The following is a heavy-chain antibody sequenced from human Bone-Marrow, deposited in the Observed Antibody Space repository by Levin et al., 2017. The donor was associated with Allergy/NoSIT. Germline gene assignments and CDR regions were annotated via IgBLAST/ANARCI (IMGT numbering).Heavy chain of an antibody. CDR2: ISSSSSYI. Sequence: GESLKISCAASGFTFSSYSMNWVRQAPGKGLEWVSSISSSSSYIYYADSVKGRFTISRDNAKNSLYLQMNSLRAEDTAVYYCARGDGRDIVVVVAALDAFDIWGQGTMVTVSS. J-gene: IGHJ3*02. V-gene: IGHV3-21*01. CDR1: GFTFSSYS. CDR3: ARGDGRDIVVVVAALDAFDI. D-gene: IGHD2-15*01.